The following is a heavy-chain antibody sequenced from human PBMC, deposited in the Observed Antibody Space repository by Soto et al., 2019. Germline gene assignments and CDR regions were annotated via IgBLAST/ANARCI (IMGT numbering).Heavy chain of an antibody. CDR2: IIPIFGTA. Sequence: RASVKVSCKASGGTFSSYAISWVRQAPGQGLEWMGGIIPIFGTANYAQKFQGRVTITADESTSTAYMALSSLRSEDTAVYYCASRHDSREFDYWGQGTLVTVSS. D-gene: IGHD2-21*02. CDR3: ASRHDSREFDY. V-gene: IGHV1-69*13. J-gene: IGHJ4*02. CDR1: GGTFSSYA.